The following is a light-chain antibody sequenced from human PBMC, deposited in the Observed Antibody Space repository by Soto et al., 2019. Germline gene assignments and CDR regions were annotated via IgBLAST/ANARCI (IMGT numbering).Light chain of an antibody. CDR2: DAS. J-gene: IGKJ4*01. CDR1: QSVTSF. CDR3: QQRINWPLT. V-gene: IGKV3-11*01. Sequence: EIVLTQSPATLSLSPGERATLSCRASQSVTSFLAWYQQKPGQAPRLLIYDASNRATGIPARFSGRGSGTDFTLPISRLEPEDFAVYYCQQRINWPLTFGGGTKVEIK.